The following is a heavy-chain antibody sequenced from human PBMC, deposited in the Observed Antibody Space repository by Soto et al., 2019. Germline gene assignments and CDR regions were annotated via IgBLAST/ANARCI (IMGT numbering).Heavy chain of an antibody. CDR2: LNPSAGST. Sequence: ASVKVSCKASGYTFTSYYMHWLRQAPGQGLEWMGILNPSAGSTTYAQKFQGRVTMTRDTSTSTVYMELSSLRSEDTAVYYCASDLLTGSLDYWGQGTLVTVSS. CDR1: GYTFTSYY. CDR3: ASDLLTGSLDY. D-gene: IGHD3-9*01. J-gene: IGHJ4*02. V-gene: IGHV1-46*01.